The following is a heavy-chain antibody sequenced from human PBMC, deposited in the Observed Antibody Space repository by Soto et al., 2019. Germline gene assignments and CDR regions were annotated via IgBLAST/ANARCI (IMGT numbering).Heavy chain of an antibody. CDR1: GFSFGSYA. Sequence: AGGSLRLSCAASGFSFGSYALSWVRQAPGKGLEWVSTISGSDGKTFYADSVKGRFSISRDTSQSTLYLQMNSLRADDTAMYYCARWSYPDYWGQGTRVTVSS. V-gene: IGHV3-23*01. CDR3: ARWSYPDY. D-gene: IGHD3-10*01. CDR2: ISGSDGKT. J-gene: IGHJ1*01.